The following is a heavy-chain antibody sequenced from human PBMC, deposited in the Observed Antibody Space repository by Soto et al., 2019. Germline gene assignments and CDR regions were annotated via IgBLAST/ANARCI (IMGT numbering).Heavy chain of an antibody. V-gene: IGHV3-48*01. J-gene: IGHJ4*02. Sequence: GGSLRLSCEVSGFTFNAYGMHWVRQAPGKGLEWVSYISGSSSTIFYTDSVKGRFTVSRDNSKNSLNLQMNSLRAEDTAVYYCARRSSSWYFDYWGQGTLVTVSS. CDR3: ARRSSSWYFDY. CDR1: GFTFNAYG. CDR2: ISGSSSTI. D-gene: IGHD6-13*01.